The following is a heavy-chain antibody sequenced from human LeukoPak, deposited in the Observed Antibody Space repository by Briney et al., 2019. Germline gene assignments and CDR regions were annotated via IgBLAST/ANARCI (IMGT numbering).Heavy chain of an antibody. CDR1: GYTFTNYD. CDR3: ILGRDAFDI. J-gene: IGHJ3*02. D-gene: IGHD1-26*01. V-gene: IGHV1-8*03. Sequence: ASVKVSCKASGYTFTNYDINWVRQATGQGLEWMGWMNPNSGNTGYEQKFQGRVTITRNTSISTAYMELSSLRSEDTAVYYCILGRDAFDIWGQGTMVTVSS. CDR2: MNPNSGNT.